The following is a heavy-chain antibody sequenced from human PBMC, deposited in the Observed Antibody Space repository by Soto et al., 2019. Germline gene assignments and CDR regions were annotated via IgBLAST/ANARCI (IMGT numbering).Heavy chain of an antibody. J-gene: IGHJ4*02. V-gene: IGHV4-59*08. Sequence: PSETLSLTSTVSGDSISYYYWSWIRQPPGKGLEWVGYISYSGSTNYNPSLKSRVTISEDTSKNQFSLKLSSVTAADTAVYYCARGHQPLLGWGQGILVTVSS. CDR2: ISYSGST. D-gene: IGHD2-2*01. CDR1: GDSISYYY. CDR3: ARGHQPLLG.